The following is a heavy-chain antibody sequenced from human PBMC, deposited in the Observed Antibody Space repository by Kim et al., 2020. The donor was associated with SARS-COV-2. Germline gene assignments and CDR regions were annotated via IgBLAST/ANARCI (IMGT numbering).Heavy chain of an antibody. CDR1: GYRFSNYW. CDR3: ARLGYHDSRVITEGIY. D-gene: IGHD3-22*01. J-gene: IGHJ4*02. CDR2: IYPGDSET. Sequence: GESLKISCQGSGYRFSNYWVGWVRQMPGKGLEWMGIIYPGDSETRYSPSFQGQVTISADKSISTAYLQWSSLKASDTAMFYCARLGYHDSRVITEGIYWGQGTLVTVSS. V-gene: IGHV5-51*01.